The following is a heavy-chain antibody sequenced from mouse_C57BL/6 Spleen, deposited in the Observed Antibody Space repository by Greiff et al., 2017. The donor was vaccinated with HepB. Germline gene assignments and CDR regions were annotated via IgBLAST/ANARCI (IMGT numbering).Heavy chain of an antibody. D-gene: IGHD2-4*01. CDR3: ARRGAYYDYDEAWFAY. J-gene: IGHJ3*01. CDR2: INPGSGGT. V-gene: IGHV1-54*01. CDR1: GYAFTNYL. Sequence: QVQLQQSGAELVRPGTSVKVSCKASGYAFTNYLIEWVKQRPGQGLEWIGVINPGSGGTNYNEKFKGKATLTAEKSSSTAYMQLSSLTSEDSAVYFCARRGAYYDYDEAWFAYWGQGTLVTVSA.